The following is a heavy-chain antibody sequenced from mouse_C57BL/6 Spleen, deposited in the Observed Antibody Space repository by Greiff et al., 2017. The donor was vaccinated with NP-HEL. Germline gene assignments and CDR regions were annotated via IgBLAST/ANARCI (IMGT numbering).Heavy chain of an antibody. V-gene: IGHV1-22*01. CDR1: GYTFTDYN. Sequence: VQLQQSGPELVKPGASVKMSCKASGYTFTDYNMHWVKQSHGKSLEWIGYINPNNGGTSYNQKFKGKATLTVNKSSSTAYTELRSLTSEDSAVYYCAPLINPWYFDVWGTGTTVTVSS. J-gene: IGHJ1*03. D-gene: IGHD1-1*01. CDR3: APLINPWYFDV. CDR2: INPNNGGT.